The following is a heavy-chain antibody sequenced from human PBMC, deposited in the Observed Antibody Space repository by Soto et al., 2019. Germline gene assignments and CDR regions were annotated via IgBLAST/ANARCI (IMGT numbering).Heavy chain of an antibody. CDR1: GYTFTGYY. Sequence: GASVKVSCKASGYTFTGYYMHWVRQAPGQGLEWMGWINPNSGGTNYAQKFQGRVTMTRDTSISTAYMELSRLRSDDTAVYYCARVREYYDFWSGYTYFNYWGQGTLVTVSS. J-gene: IGHJ4*02. D-gene: IGHD3-3*01. CDR3: ARVREYYDFWSGYTYFNY. V-gene: IGHV1-2*02. CDR2: INPNSGGT.